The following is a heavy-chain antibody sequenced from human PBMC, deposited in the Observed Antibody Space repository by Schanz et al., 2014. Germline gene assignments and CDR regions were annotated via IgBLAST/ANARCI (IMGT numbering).Heavy chain of an antibody. CDR2: IYYRGNT. J-gene: IGHJ4*02. D-gene: IGHD4-17*01. CDR3: ARRIWDGDYYYFDY. Sequence: QVQLQESGPGLVKPSETLSLTCTVSGGSISSYYWSWIRQPPGKGLEWIGFIYYRGNTNYNPSLTSRVTMSEDTPKTQFSLKLSSLTAADTAVYYCARRIWDGDYYYFDYWGQGALVTVSS. V-gene: IGHV4-59*08. CDR1: GGSISSYY.